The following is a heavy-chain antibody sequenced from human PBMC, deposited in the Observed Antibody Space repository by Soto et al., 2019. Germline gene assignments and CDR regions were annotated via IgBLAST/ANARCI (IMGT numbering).Heavy chain of an antibody. CDR2: ISGSGDNT. CDR3: AKGYYRGYELAYFDC. V-gene: IGHV3-23*01. D-gene: IGHD5-12*01. Sequence: EVQLLESGGGLVQPGGSLRLSCAASGFSFDDYAMTWVRQAAGKGLEWVSAISGSGDNTYYSDSVKGRFTISRDNSKNPLYLQLSSLRAEDTALYYCAKGYYRGYELAYFDCWGQGTLVTVSS. CDR1: GFSFDDYA. J-gene: IGHJ4*02.